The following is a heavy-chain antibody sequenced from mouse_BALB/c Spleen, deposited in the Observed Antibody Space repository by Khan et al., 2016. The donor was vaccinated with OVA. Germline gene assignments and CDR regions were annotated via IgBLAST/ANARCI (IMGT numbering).Heavy chain of an antibody. CDR3: ARDRSRYNYTMDI. CDR2: ISYSGST. J-gene: IGHJ4*01. Sequence: VQLKQSGPGLVKPSQSLSLTCTVTGYSITSDYAWNWIRQFPGNKLEWMGYISYSGSTNYNPALKSRISITRDTSKNQFFLQLNSVTTEDTATYYCARDRSRYNYTMDIWGQGTSVTGSS. CDR1: GYSITSDYA. V-gene: IGHV3-2*02. D-gene: IGHD2-14*01.